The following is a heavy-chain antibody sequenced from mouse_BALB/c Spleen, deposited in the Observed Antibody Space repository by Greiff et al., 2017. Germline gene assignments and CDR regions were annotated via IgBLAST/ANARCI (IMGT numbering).Heavy chain of an antibody. CDR3: ARSGYGNLYAMDY. CDR2: INPSNGRT. CDR1: GYTFTSYW. J-gene: IGHJ4*01. Sequence: VQLQQSGAELVKPGASVKLSCEASGYTFTSYWMHWVKQRPGQGLEWIGEINPSNGRTNYNEKFKSKATLTVDKSSSTAYMQLSSLTSEDSAVYYCARSGYGNLYAMDYWGQGTSVTVSS. V-gene: IGHV1S81*02. D-gene: IGHD2-1*01.